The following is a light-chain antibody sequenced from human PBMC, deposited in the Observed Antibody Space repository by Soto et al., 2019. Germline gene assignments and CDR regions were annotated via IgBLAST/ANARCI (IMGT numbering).Light chain of an antibody. CDR2: EVN. Sequence: HSALTQPPSASGSPGQSFAISGTGTTSAIGGYDYVSWYQQHPGKAPKLLIYEVNKRPSGVPDRFSGSKSGNPASLTVSGMQAEDEADYFCSSRGGNSPYFFGTGTKLTGL. CDR3: SSRGGNSPYF. J-gene: IGLJ1*01. V-gene: IGLV2-8*01. CDR1: TSAIGGYDY.